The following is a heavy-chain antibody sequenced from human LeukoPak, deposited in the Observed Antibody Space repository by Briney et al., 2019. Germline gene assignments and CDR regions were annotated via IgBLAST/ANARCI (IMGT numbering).Heavy chain of an antibody. D-gene: IGHD3-3*01. V-gene: IGHV1-2*03. CDR1: VYTLTGYY. CDR3: ARINRGSITIFGVVTHFDY. J-gene: IGHJ4*02. Sequence: GASVKVSRKASVYTLTGYYMHCVPQARGQGRECMVWLNPNRGGTNYAQKFQGRVTMTRDTSISTAYMEMRRLRSDDTAVYYCARINRGSITIFGVVTHFDYWGQGTLVTVSS. CDR2: LNPNRGGT.